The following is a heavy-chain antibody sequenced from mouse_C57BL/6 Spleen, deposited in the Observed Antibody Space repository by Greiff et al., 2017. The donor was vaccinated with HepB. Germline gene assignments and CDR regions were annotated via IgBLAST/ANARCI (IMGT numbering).Heavy chain of an antibody. CDR3: ARGGWDEDFYAMDY. CDR2: INPSTGGT. Sequence: EVQLQESGPELVKPGASVKISCKASGYSFTGYYMNWVKQSPEKSLEWIGEINPSTGGTTYNQKFKAKATLTVDKSSSTAYMQLKSLTSEDSAVYYCARGGWDEDFYAMDYWGQGTSVTVSS. D-gene: IGHD4-1*01. V-gene: IGHV1-42*01. J-gene: IGHJ4*01. CDR1: GYSFTGYY.